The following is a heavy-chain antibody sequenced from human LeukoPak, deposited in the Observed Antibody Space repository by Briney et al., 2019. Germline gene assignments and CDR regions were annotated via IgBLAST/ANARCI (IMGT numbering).Heavy chain of an antibody. V-gene: IGHV4-30-4*08. CDR2: IYYSGST. CDR3: ARAYDFWSGYYSYFDY. D-gene: IGHD3-3*01. Sequence: SETLSLTCTVSGGSISSYYWSWIRQPPGKGLEWIGYIYYSGSTYYNPSLKSRVTISVDTSKNQFSLKLSSVTAADTAVYYCARAYDFWSGYYSYFDYWGQGTLVTVSS. J-gene: IGHJ4*02. CDR1: GGSISSYY.